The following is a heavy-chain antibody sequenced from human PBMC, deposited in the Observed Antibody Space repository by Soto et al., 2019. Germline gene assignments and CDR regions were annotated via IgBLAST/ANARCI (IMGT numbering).Heavy chain of an antibody. V-gene: IGHV3-23*01. CDR3: AKEVGYGDPNSYYYYGMDV. CDR2: ISGSGGST. CDR1: GFTFSSYA. D-gene: IGHD4-17*01. J-gene: IGHJ6*02. Sequence: GGSLRLSCAAPGFTFSSYAMSWVRQAPGKGLEWVSAISGSGGSTYYADSVKGRFTISRDNSKNTLYLQMNSLRAEDTAVYYCAKEVGYGDPNSYYYYGMDVWGQGTTVTVSS.